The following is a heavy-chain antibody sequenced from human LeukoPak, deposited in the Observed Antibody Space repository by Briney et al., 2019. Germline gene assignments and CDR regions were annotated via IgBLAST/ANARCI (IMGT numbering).Heavy chain of an antibody. J-gene: IGHJ4*02. CDR3: ARGRDYDDYGSFEF. D-gene: IGHD4-17*01. CDR2: VYYSGST. V-gene: IGHV4-59*01. CDR1: GGSISRYY. Sequence: SETLSLTCSVSGGSISRYYWSWIRQPPGKRLEWIGYVYYSGSTNYGPSLRSRVTMSVDTSKNQFSLKVSSVTAADTAMYYCARGRDYDDYGSFEFWGQGILVSVSS.